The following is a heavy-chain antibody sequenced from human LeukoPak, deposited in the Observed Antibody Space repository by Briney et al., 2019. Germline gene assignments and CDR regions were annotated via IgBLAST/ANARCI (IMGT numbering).Heavy chain of an antibody. CDR2: INHSGST. V-gene: IGHV4-34*01. CDR1: GGSFSGYY. D-gene: IGHD3-22*01. Sequence: SETLSLTCAVYGGSFSGYYWSWIRQPPGKGLEWIGEINHSGSTNYNPSLKSRVTISVDRSKNQFSLKLSSVTAADTAVYYCARGLSSGYSVYFDYWGQGTLVTVSS. CDR3: ARGLSSGYSVYFDY. J-gene: IGHJ4*02.